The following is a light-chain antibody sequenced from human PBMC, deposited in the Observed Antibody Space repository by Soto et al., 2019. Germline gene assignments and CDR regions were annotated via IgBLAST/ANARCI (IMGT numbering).Light chain of an antibody. V-gene: IGKV3-15*01. J-gene: IGKJ1*01. CDR3: QQYNNGPLT. CDR2: GAS. Sequence: EIVMTQSPATLSVSPGERVTLSCRASQSVSSNLAWYQQKPGQAPRLLIYGASTRATGIPARFSGSGAGTEFTLTISSLQSEDFAVYYCQQYNNGPLTFGQGTKVEIK. CDR1: QSVSSN.